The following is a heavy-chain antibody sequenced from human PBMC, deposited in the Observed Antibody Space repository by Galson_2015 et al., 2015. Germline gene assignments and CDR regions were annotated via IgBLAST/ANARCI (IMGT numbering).Heavy chain of an antibody. CDR1: GYTFTSYY. V-gene: IGHV1-46*01. CDR3: ARVAGTYYYYYYMDV. CDR2: INPSGGST. Sequence: SVKVSCKASGYTFTSYYMHWVRQAPGQGLEWMGIINPSGGSTSYAQKFQGRVTMTTDTSTSTAYMELRSLRSDDTAVYYCARVAGTYYYYYYMDVWGKGTTATVSS. J-gene: IGHJ6*03.